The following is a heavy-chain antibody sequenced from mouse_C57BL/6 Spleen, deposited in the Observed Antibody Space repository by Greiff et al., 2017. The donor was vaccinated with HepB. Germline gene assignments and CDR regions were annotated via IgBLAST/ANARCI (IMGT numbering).Heavy chain of an antibody. J-gene: IGHJ3*01. V-gene: IGHV5-17*01. Sequence: EVKVEESGGGLVKPGGSLKLSCAASGFTFSDYGMHWVRQAPEKGLEWVAYISSGSSTIYYANTVKGRFTISRGNAKNTLFLQMTSLRSEDTAMYYCARDLFAYWGQGTLVTVSA. CDR2: ISSGSSTI. CDR3: ARDLFAY. CDR1: GFTFSDYG.